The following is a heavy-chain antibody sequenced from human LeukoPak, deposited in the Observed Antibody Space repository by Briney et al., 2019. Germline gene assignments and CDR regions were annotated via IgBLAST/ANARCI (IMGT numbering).Heavy chain of an antibody. D-gene: IGHD5-12*01. J-gene: IGHJ5*02. V-gene: IGHV3-48*03. CDR1: GFSFSSHA. CDR2: ITASSTTI. CDR3: AKGPGARGHFNWFDP. Sequence: GGSLRLSCVASGFSFSSHAMTWVRQAPGKGLEWISYITASSTTICYADSVKGRFTISRDNAKNSLYLQMNGLRGEDTAVYYCAKGPGARGHFNWFDPWGQGTLVTVSS.